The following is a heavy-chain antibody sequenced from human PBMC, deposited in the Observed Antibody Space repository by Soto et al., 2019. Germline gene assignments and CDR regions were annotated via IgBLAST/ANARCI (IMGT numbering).Heavy chain of an antibody. J-gene: IGHJ4*02. CDR3: ARRPLVRGIIPYYFDS. V-gene: IGHV4-39*01. CDR1: GGSINNSSFY. CDR2: IYYRGSA. Sequence: QLQLQESGPGLVKPSETLSLTCTVSGGSINNSSFYWGWVRQPPGKRLEWIGSIYYRGSAYYNPSLKRRLTISVDTSNNQFSLHLSSVTAADTAVYFCARRPLVRGIIPYYFDSWGQGTLVTVSS. D-gene: IGHD3-10*01.